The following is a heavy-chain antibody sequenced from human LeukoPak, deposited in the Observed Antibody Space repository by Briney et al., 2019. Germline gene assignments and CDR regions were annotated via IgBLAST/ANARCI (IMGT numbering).Heavy chain of an antibody. CDR1: GGSISGSH. CDR3: ARTGGDCSSGLCYYAMDF. D-gene: IGHD2-21*02. J-gene: IGHJ6*02. V-gene: IGHV4-59*01. CDR2: IHYTGST. Sequence: SETLSLTCLVSGGSISGSHWSWIRQPPGKGLEWIGYIHYTGSTDYNPSLRSRVTLSIDMSKNQFSLRLSSVTAADTAVYYCARTGGDCSSGLCYYAMDFWGQGTTVTVS.